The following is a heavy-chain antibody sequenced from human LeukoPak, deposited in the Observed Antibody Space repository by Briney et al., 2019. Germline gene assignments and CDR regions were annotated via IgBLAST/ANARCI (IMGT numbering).Heavy chain of an antibody. V-gene: IGHV3-21*01. CDR1: GFTFSSYS. J-gene: IGHJ6*03. D-gene: IGHD2-21*01. CDR3: ARDILLLHYYYYMDV. Sequence: GGSLRLSCAASGFTFSSYSMNWVRQASGKGLEWVSSISSSSSYIYYADSVKGRFTISRDNAKNSLYLQMNSLRAEDTAVYYCARDILLLHYYYYMDVWGKGTTVTVSS. CDR2: ISSSSSYI.